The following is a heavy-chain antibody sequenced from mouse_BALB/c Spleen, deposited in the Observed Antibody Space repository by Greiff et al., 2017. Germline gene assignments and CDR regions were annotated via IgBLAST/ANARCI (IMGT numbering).Heavy chain of an antibody. D-gene: IGHD2-1*01. CDR1: SYTFTSYW. CDR3: TGGGNAGDIDY. CDR2: IYPGSGST. Sequence: LQQPGSELVRPGASVKLSCKASSYTFTSYWMHWVKQRPGQGLEWIGNIYPGSGSTNYDEKFKSKATLTVDTSSSTAYMQLSSLTSEDSAVCYCTGGGNAGDIDYWGQGTALTVSS. J-gene: IGHJ2*01. V-gene: IGHV1S22*01.